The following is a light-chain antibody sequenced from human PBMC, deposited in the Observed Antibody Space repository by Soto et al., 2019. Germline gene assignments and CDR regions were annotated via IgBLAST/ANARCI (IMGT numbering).Light chain of an antibody. J-gene: IGKJ1*01. CDR2: GAS. V-gene: IGKV3-20*01. CDR3: QQYGRSSWT. Sequence: ELVLTQSPGTLSLSPGERATLSCRASQSVSINYLAWYQQKPGQAPRLLIYGASIRATGVPDRFSGSGSGTDFTLTISRLEPEDFAVYYCQQYGRSSWTFGQGTKVDIK. CDR1: QSVSINY.